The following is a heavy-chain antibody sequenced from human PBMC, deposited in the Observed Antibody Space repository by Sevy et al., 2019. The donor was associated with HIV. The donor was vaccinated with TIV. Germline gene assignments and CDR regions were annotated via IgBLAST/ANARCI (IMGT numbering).Heavy chain of an antibody. CDR1: GFTFSSYS. CDR3: AREGRSLRYCSSTSCRHYGMDV. Sequence: GGSLRLSCAASGFTFSSYSMNWVRQAPGKGLEWVSSISSSSSYIYYADSVKGRFTISRDNAKNSLYLQMNSLRAEDMAVYYCAREGRSLRYCSSTSCRHYGMDVWGQGTTVTVSS. CDR2: ISSSSSYI. V-gene: IGHV3-21*01. J-gene: IGHJ6*02. D-gene: IGHD2-2*01.